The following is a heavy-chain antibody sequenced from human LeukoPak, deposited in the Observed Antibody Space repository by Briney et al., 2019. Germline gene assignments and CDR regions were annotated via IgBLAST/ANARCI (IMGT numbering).Heavy chain of an antibody. CDR2: ISGSGGST. Sequence: GGSLRLSCAASGFTFSSYAMSWVRQAPGKGLEWVSAISGSGGSTYYADSVKGRFTISRDNSKNTLYLQMNSLRTEDTAVYYCARDLVYHYDFWSGYAGFDYWGQGTLVTVSS. V-gene: IGHV3-23*01. CDR3: ARDLVYHYDFWSGYAGFDY. D-gene: IGHD3-3*01. CDR1: GFTFSSYA. J-gene: IGHJ4*02.